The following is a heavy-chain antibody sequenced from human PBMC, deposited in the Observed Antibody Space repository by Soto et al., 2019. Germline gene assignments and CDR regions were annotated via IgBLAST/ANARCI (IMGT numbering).Heavy chain of an antibody. J-gene: IGHJ4*02. Sequence: EVQLLESGGGLVQPGGSLRLTCVGSGFTFRNQDMRWVRQAPGKGLEWVSGISGRGGVTYYADSVKGRFTICRDNSKNTLYLQMNNLRANDTAVYYCAKDRQFRSYYESAGHYNDWGQGTLVTVSS. V-gene: IGHV3-23*01. D-gene: IGHD3-22*01. CDR1: GFTFRNQD. CDR3: AKDRQFRSYYESAGHYND. CDR2: ISGRGGVT.